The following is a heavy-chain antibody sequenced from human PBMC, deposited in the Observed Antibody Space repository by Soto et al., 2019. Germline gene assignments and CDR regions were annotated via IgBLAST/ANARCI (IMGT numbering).Heavy chain of an antibody. CDR3: TTGSTSTKNY. CDR1: GFTFSNAW. Sequence: PGGSLRLSCAASGFTFSNAWLSWVCQAPGKGLEWVGRIKSKTDGGTTDYTAPVKGRFTISRDDSKNTLYLQMNSLKIEDTAVYYCTTGSTSTKNYWGQGTLVTVSS. D-gene: IGHD6-6*01. CDR2: IKSKTDGGTT. J-gene: IGHJ4*02. V-gene: IGHV3-15*01.